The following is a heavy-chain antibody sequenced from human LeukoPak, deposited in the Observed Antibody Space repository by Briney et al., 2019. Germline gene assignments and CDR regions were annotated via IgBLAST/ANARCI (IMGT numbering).Heavy chain of an antibody. CDR1: GGTSSIYA. V-gene: IGHV1-69*13. CDR3: ARAPKSREFDP. Sequence: ASVKVSCKASGGTSSIYAISWVRQAPGQGLEWMGGIIPIFGTANYAQKFQGRVTITADESTSTAYMELSSLRSEDTAVYYCARAPKSREFDPWGQGTLVTVSS. J-gene: IGHJ5*02. CDR2: IIPIFGTA.